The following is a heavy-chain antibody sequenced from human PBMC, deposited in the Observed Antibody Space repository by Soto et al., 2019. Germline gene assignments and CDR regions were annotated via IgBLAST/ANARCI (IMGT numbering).Heavy chain of an antibody. Sequence: GGSLRLSCAASGFTFSSYAMSWVRQAPGKGLEWVSAISGSGGSTYYADSVKGRFTISRDNSKNTLYLQMNSLRAEDTAVYYCAKDRMIVAVITLLYGMDVWGQGTTVTVSS. CDR1: GFTFSSYA. D-gene: IGHD3-22*01. CDR3: AKDRMIVAVITLLYGMDV. V-gene: IGHV3-23*01. J-gene: IGHJ6*02. CDR2: ISGSGGST.